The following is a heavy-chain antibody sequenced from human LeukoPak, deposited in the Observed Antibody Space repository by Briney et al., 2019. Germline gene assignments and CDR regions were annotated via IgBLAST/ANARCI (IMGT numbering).Heavy chain of an antibody. CDR3: ARAVQLWFGFAHFDY. V-gene: IGHV1-3*01. Sequence: ASVRVSCKASGYTFTSYAMHWVRQAPGQRREWMGWINAGNGNTKYSQKFQGRVTITRDTSASTAYMELSSLRSEDTAVYYCARAVQLWFGFAHFDYWGQGTLVTVSS. D-gene: IGHD3-10*01. CDR2: INAGNGNT. J-gene: IGHJ4*02. CDR1: GYTFTSYA.